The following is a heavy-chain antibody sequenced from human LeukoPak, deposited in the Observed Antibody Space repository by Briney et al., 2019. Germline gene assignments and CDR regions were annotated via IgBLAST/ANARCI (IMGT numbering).Heavy chain of an antibody. J-gene: IGHJ5*02. CDR3: ARTITPEGSSPFDP. D-gene: IGHD5-12*01. CDR2: IYPGDSDT. CDR1: GYSFTSYW. V-gene: IGHV5-51*01. Sequence: GESLKISCKGSGYSFTSYWIGWVRQMPGKGLEWMGIIYPGDSDTRYSPSFQGQVTISADKSINTAYLQWSSLKASHTAMYYCARTITPEGSSPFDPWGQGTLVTVSS.